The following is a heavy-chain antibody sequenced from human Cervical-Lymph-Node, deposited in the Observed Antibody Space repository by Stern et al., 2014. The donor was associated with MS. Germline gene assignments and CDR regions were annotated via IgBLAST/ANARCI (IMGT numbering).Heavy chain of an antibody. CDR2: INANTGNP. D-gene: IGHD2-15*01. Sequence: VQLVQSGSELKKPGASVKGSCKASGYTFTSYAMNWVRQAPGQGLECMGLINANTGNPTYAQGFTGRFVFSLDTSVSTAYLQISSLKAEDTAVYYCARAELLYYYYGMDVWGQGTTVTVSS. V-gene: IGHV7-4-1*02. J-gene: IGHJ6*02. CDR3: ARAELLYYYYGMDV. CDR1: GYTFTSYA.